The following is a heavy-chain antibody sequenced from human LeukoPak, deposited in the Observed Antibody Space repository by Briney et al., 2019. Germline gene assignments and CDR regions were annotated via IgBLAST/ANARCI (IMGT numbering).Heavy chain of an antibody. Sequence: GGSLRLSCAASGFTFGRHWMSWVRQAPGKGLEWVAHMNQGGSETTNVDSVKGRFTISRDNAKNSLYLQMNSLRAEDTAVYYCARAGTYYYDSSGYYAGYWGQGTLVTVSS. CDR3: ARAGTYYYDSSGYYAGY. CDR2: MNQGGSET. V-gene: IGHV3-7*01. J-gene: IGHJ4*02. CDR1: GFTFGRHW. D-gene: IGHD3-22*01.